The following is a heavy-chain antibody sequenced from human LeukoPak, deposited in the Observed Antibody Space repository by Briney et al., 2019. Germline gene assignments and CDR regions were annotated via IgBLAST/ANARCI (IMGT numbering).Heavy chain of an antibody. J-gene: IGHJ4*02. CDR3: ARAPYYFDF. V-gene: IGHV1-18*01. CDR2: ISADNGNK. Sequence: ASVKVSCKTSGYTFTNFGLTWVRQAPGQGLEWMGWISADNGNKIFAQNLQDRLTMTTDTSTSTAYMELRSLRSDDTAVYYCARAPYYFDFWGQGNLVTVSS. CDR1: GYTFTNFG.